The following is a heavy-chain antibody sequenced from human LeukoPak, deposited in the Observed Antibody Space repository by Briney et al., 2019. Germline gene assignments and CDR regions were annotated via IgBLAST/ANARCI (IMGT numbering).Heavy chain of an antibody. V-gene: IGHV1-2*02. J-gene: IGHJ4*02. CDR3: ARDGCSSTSCEIDY. Sequence: ASVKVSCKASGYTFTGYYMHWVRQAPGQGLEWMGWINPNSGGTNYAQKLQGRVTMTTDTSTSTAYMELRSLRSDDTAVYYCARDGCSSTSCEIDYWGQGTLVTVSS. CDR2: INPNSGGT. CDR1: GYTFTGYY. D-gene: IGHD2-2*01.